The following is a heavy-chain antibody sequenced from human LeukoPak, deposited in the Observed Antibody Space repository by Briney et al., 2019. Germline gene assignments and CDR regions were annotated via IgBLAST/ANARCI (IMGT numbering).Heavy chain of an antibody. D-gene: IGHD1-20*01. CDR1: GVSTSSHY. CDR3: ARLTGMTGAFDI. CDR2: IYHSGST. J-gene: IGHJ3*02. V-gene: IGHV4-59*11. Sequence: SETLSLSCTVSGVSTSSHYWSWIRQPPGKGLDYIGYIYHSGSTNYNPSLRSRVTMSVDTSKKQFSLRLSPVTAADTAVYYCARLTGMTGAFDIWSQGTMVTVSS.